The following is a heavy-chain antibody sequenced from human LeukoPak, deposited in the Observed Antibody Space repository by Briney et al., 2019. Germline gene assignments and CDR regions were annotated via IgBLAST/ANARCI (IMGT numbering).Heavy chain of an antibody. CDR3: ARGRYYYGSGSSEAQY. D-gene: IGHD3-10*01. J-gene: IGHJ4*02. V-gene: IGHV3-23*01. Sequence: PGGSLRLSCAASGFTFSSYAMSWVRQAPGKGLEWVSAISGSGGSTYYADSVKGRFTISRDNSKNTLYLQMNSLRVEDTAVYYCARGRYYYGSGSSEAQYWGQGTLVTVSS. CDR2: ISGSGGST. CDR1: GFTFSSYA.